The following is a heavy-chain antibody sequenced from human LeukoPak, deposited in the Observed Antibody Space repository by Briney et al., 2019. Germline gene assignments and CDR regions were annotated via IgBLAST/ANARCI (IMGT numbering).Heavy chain of an antibody. D-gene: IGHD3-9*01. CDR1: GYTFTSYG. CDR3: ARDYYDILTGSNAFDI. Sequence: ASVKVSCKASGYTFTSYGISWVRQAPGQGLEWMGWISAYSGNTNYAQKLQGRVTMTTDTSTSTAYMELRSLRSDDTAVYYCARDYYDILTGSNAFDIWGQGTMVTVSS. J-gene: IGHJ3*02. V-gene: IGHV1-18*01. CDR2: ISAYSGNT.